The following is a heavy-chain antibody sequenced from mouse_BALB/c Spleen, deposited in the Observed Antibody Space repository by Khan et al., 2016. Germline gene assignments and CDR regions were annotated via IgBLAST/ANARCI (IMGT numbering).Heavy chain of an antibody. J-gene: IGHJ4*01. CDR3: ARRRGYLSAMDY. D-gene: IGHD2-3*01. Sequence: QIQLGQSGPELKKPGETVKISCKASGYTFTNYGMNWVKQAPGKGLKWMGWINTNTGEPTYADDFQGRFAFSLETSASTAYFQINDLKNDDMATYFCARRRGYLSAMDYWCQGTSLTVAS. CDR2: INTNTGEP. CDR1: GYTFTNYG. V-gene: IGHV9-1*02.